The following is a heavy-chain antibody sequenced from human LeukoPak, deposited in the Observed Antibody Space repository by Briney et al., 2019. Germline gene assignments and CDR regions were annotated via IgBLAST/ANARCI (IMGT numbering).Heavy chain of an antibody. D-gene: IGHD4-11*01. Sequence: GGSLRLSCAASGFTFSSYGMHWVRQAPGKGLEWVAFIRYDGSNKYYADSVKGRFTISRDNSKNTLYLQMNSLRAEDTAVYYCAKEFVLGTTVWYFDYWGQGTLVTVSS. V-gene: IGHV3-30*02. CDR1: GFTFSSYG. CDR3: AKEFVLGTTVWYFDY. J-gene: IGHJ4*02. CDR2: IRYDGSNK.